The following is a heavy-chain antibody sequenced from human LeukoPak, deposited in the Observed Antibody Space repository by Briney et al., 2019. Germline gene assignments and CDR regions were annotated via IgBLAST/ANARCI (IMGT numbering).Heavy chain of an antibody. J-gene: IGHJ4*02. CDR3: ARVAWPAVFDY. CDR2: INHSGST. CDR1: GGFFSGYY. Sequence: PSETLSLTCAVYGGFFSGYYWSWIRQPPGKGLEWIGEINHSGSTNYNPSLKSRVTISVDTPKNQFSLKLSSVTAADTAVYYCARVAWPAVFDYWGQGTLVTVSS. D-gene: IGHD2-2*01. V-gene: IGHV4-34*01.